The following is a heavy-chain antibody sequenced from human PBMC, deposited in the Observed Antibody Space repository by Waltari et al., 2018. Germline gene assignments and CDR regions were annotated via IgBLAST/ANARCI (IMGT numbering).Heavy chain of an antibody. J-gene: IGHJ4*02. CDR3: ATDQEVEYDFWRGYMY. Sequence: QLVQSGPAVKQTGASVKVSCTASSFAFKTSSAQWLRQARGQRPEWIGWIVVDSGNTNYARKFQDRVTFTRDMSTSTAYMELTSLRSEDTAVYYCATDQEVEYDFWRGYMYWGQGTLVSVSS. CDR1: SFAFKTSS. V-gene: IGHV1-58*01. D-gene: IGHD3-3*01. CDR2: IVVDSGNT.